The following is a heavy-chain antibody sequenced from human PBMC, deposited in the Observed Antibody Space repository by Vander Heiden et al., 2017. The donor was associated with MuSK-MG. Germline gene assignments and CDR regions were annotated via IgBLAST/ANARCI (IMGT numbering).Heavy chain of an antibody. CDR3: ARDMVGGVGY. CDR2: ISSSSSYI. CDR1: GFTFSSYS. V-gene: IGHV3-21*01. J-gene: IGHJ4*02. Sequence: EVQLVESGGGLVKPGGSLRLSCAASGFTFSSYSMNWVGQAPGKGLEWVSSISSSSSYIYYADSVKGRFTISRDNAKNSLYLQMNSLRAEDTAVYYCARDMVGGVGYWGQGTLVTVSS. D-gene: IGHD1-26*01.